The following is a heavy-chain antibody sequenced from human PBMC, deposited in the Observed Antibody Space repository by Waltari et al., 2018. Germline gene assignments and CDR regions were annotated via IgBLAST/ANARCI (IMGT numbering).Heavy chain of an antibody. CDR2: MNANSGHT. J-gene: IGHJ5*01. CDR1: GYIFTSYD. V-gene: IGHV1-8*02. Sequence: QVQLVQSGAEVKKPGASVKVSCKASGYIFTSYDINWVRQATGQGLEWMVWMNANSGHTGYAQTFQGRITLTMNTSISTAYMEQSSLRSDDTAVYYCARPQTISTSWLASWGQGTLVTVSA. CDR3: ARPQTISTSWLAS. D-gene: IGHD2-2*01.